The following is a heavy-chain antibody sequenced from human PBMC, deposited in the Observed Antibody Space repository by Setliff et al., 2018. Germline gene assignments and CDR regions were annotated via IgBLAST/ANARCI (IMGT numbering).Heavy chain of an antibody. J-gene: IGHJ4*02. CDR1: GGSISSSSHY. CDR2: IYYTGST. V-gene: IGHV4-39*07. Sequence: LSLTCTVSGGSISSSSHYWGWIRQPPGKGLEWIGSIYYTGSTYYNPSLKSRVTMSVDTSKRRFSLKLGSATAADTAVYYCARDMGQPYYFESWGLGTLVTVSS. D-gene: IGHD1-1*01. CDR3: ARDMGQPYYFES.